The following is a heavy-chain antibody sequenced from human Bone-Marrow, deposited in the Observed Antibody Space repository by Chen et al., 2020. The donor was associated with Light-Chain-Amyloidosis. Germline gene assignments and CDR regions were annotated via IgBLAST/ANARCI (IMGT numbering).Heavy chain of an antibody. Sequence: EVQLEQSGPEVKKPWESLKISCKGSGYTFPNYWIGWVRQMPGKGLEWMGVIYPDDSDARYSPSFAGQVTISADQSITTAYLQWRSLKASDTAMYYCARRRDGYNFDYWGQGTLVTVSS. CDR1: GYTFPNYW. CDR3: ARRRDGYNFDY. V-gene: IGHV5-51*01. CDR2: IYPDDSDA. D-gene: IGHD5-12*01. J-gene: IGHJ4*02.